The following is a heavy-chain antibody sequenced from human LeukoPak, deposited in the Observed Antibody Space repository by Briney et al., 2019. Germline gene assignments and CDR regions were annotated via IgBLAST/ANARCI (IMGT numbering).Heavy chain of an antibody. Sequence: GASVKVSCKASGGTFSSYAISWVRQAPGQGLEWMGGIIPIFGTANYAQKFQGRVTITADESTSTAYMELSSPRSEDTAVYYCARAYNYDILTGYLWEAFDIWGQGTMVTVSS. CDR3: ARAYNYDILTGYLWEAFDI. CDR2: IIPIFGTA. J-gene: IGHJ3*02. V-gene: IGHV1-69*13. D-gene: IGHD3-9*01. CDR1: GGTFSSYA.